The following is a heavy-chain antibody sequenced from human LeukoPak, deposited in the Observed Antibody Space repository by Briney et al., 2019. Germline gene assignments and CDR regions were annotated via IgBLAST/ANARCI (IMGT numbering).Heavy chain of an antibody. CDR3: AKGDILRHGSYYAFDI. D-gene: IGHD1-26*01. V-gene: IGHV3-23*01. J-gene: IGHJ3*02. CDR1: GFTFSNYA. Sequence: GGSLRLSCAASGFTFSNYAMSWVRRAPGEGPKWVSAISGSGGSTYYADSVKGRFTISRDNSKNTLYLQMNSLRAEDTAVYYCAKGDILRHGSYYAFDIWGQGTMVTVSS. CDR2: ISGSGGST.